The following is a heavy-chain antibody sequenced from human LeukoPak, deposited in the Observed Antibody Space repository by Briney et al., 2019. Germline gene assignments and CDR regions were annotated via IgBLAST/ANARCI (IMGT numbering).Heavy chain of an antibody. J-gene: IGHJ3*02. V-gene: IGHV1-2*06. CDR2: INPNSGGT. CDR1: GYTFTGYD. CDR3: ARVITIFGVEYDVFDI. Sequence: ASVKVSCKASGYTFTGYDMRWVRQAPGQGLEWMGRINPNSGGTNYAQKFQGRVTMTRDTSISTAYMELSRLRSDATAGSYCARVITIFGVEYDVFDIWRRGTMVSVSS. D-gene: IGHD3-3*01.